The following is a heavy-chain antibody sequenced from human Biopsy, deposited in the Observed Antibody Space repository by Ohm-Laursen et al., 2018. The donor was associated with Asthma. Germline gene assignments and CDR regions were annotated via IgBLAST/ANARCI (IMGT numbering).Heavy chain of an antibody. Sequence: SVKVSCNTSGGALSSYTIEWVRQARGLGLEWIAWHVFASGATNYAQSFQVRPTVTRNMSASSVFMELRGLRSTDTAVYYCAAGHTSLQGKSLYWGQGTLVSVSS. V-gene: IGHV1-58*02. CDR3: AAGHTSLQGKSLY. CDR1: GGALSSYT. CDR2: HVFASGAT. J-gene: IGHJ4*01. D-gene: IGHD2-21*01.